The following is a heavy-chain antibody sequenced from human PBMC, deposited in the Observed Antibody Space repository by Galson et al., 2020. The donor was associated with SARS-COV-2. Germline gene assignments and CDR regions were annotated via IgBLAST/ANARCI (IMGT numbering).Heavy chain of an antibody. V-gene: IGHV4-39*06. CDR3: ARKTSTYDY. CDR1: RGFLDSTSYY. J-gene: IGHJ4*01. CDR2: SYFNGRT. Sequence: ASETLSLTCSVSRGFLDSTSYYWGWIRQTPGKGLEWLGSSYFNGRTFYNPSLMSRVTISIETSKNQFPLGLTAVTAADTAIYFCARKTSTYDYWGPGAQVTVSS. D-gene: IGHD3-16*01.